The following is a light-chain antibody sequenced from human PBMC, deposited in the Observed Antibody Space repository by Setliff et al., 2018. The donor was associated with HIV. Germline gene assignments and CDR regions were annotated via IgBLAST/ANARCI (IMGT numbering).Light chain of an antibody. V-gene: IGLV2-23*02. Sequence: QSALTQPASVSGSPGQSITISCTGTSSDVGRYKLVSWYQQHPGKAPKVMIYEVTKRPSGVSNRFSGSKSANTASLSISGLQAEDEADYYCCSYAGSGTLYGFGTGTKVTVL. CDR3: CSYAGSGTLYG. CDR2: EVT. J-gene: IGLJ1*01. CDR1: SSDVGRYKL.